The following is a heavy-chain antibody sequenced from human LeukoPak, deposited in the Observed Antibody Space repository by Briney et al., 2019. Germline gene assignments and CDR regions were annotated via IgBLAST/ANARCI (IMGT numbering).Heavy chain of an antibody. V-gene: IGHV3-7*03. CDR3: VRDDYGDSGPLFDY. Sequence: PGGSRRLSCAASGFTFRDYWMSWVRQAPGKELEWVANIKQDGSEKYYVDSVKGRFTISRDNAKNSLYLQMNSLRVEDTAVYYCVRDDYGDSGPLFDYWGQGTLVTVSS. CDR2: IKQDGSEK. J-gene: IGHJ4*02. D-gene: IGHD4-17*01. CDR1: GFTFRDYW.